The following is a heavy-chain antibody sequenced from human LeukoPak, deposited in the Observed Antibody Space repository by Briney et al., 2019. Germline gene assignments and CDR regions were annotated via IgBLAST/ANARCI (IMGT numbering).Heavy chain of an antibody. V-gene: IGHV3-23*01. CDR3: AKDLGRDGSEIFDY. CDR2: INISGGSA. Sequence: VQPGGSLRLSCAASAFTFSSYAMSWVRRAPGKGLEWVSTINISGGSAYYADSVKGRFTISRDNSKNTLYLQMNNLRAEDTAVYYCAKDLGRDGSEIFDYWGQGTLVTVSS. CDR1: AFTFSSYA. J-gene: IGHJ4*02. D-gene: IGHD5-24*01.